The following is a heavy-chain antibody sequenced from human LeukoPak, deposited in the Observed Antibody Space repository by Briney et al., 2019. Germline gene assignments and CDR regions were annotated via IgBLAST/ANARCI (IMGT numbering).Heavy chain of an antibody. V-gene: IGHV4-34*01. CDR1: GGSFSGYY. D-gene: IGHD3-10*01. CDR2: INHSGST. Sequence: PSETLSLTCAVYGGSFSGYYWSWIRQPPGKGLEWIGEINHSGSTNYNPSLKSRVTISVVTSKNQFSLKLSSVTAADTAVYYCARSLRSGLDIWGQGTMVTVSS. J-gene: IGHJ3*02. CDR3: ARSLRSGLDI.